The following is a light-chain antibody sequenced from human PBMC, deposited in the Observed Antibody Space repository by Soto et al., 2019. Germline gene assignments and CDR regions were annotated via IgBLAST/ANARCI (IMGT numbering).Light chain of an antibody. Sequence: EIVLTQSPATLSLSPGERATLSCRTSQSVRNYLAWYQQKPGQAPRLLIYDASNRATGIPARFSGSGSGTDFTLTITSLEPEDFAVYYCQQRSFWPPFTCGGGTKVEIK. J-gene: IGKJ4*01. CDR1: QSVRNY. CDR3: QQRSFWPPFT. CDR2: DAS. V-gene: IGKV3-11*01.